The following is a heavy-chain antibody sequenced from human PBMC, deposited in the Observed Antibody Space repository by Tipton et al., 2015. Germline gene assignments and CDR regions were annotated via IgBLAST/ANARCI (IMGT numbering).Heavy chain of an antibody. CDR2: IFVSGSV. V-gene: IGHV4-4*07. CDR3: ARDSGYGTVAH. CDR1: GDSIRNYH. J-gene: IGHJ5*02. D-gene: IGHD5-12*01. Sequence: GLVKPSETLSLTCSVSGDSIRNYHWSWIRQPAGKGLEWIGRIFVSGSVAYSPSVKTRVTMSVDTSKNQFSLKLTSVTAADTAVYYCARDSGYGTVAHWGRGSLVTVSS.